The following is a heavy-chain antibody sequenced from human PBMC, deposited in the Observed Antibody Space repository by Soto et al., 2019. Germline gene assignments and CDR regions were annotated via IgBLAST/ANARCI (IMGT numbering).Heavy chain of an antibody. CDR1: GGSISSYF. D-gene: IGHD3-22*01. J-gene: IGHJ3*02. Sequence: KLSETLSLTCTVSGGSISSYFWSWIRQPPGKGLEWIGYIYYSGSTYYNPSLKSRVTISVDTSKNQFSLKLSSVTAADTAVYYCARDRDDSSGYYYEAGLGAFDIWGQGTMVTVSS. CDR3: ARDRDDSSGYYYEAGLGAFDI. V-gene: IGHV4-30-4*01. CDR2: IYYSGST.